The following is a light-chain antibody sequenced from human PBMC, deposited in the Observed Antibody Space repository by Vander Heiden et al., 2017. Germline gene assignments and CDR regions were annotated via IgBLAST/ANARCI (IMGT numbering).Light chain of an antibody. CDR3: QQYDNHPLT. CDR1: QDISNY. Sequence: DIQMTQSPSSLSASVADRVTTTCQASQDISNYLNWYQQKPGKAPKLLIYDASNLETGVPSRFSGSGSGTDFTFTISSLQPEDFATYYCQQYDNHPLTFGGGTKVEIK. V-gene: IGKV1-33*01. J-gene: IGKJ4*01. CDR2: DAS.